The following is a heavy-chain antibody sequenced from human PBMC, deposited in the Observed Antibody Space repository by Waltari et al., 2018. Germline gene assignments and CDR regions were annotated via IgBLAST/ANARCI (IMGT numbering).Heavy chain of an antibody. V-gene: IGHV4-59*10. Sequence: QVQLQQWGAGLLKPSETLSLTCAVYGGSFSSYYWSWIRQPAGKGLEWIGRIYTSGSTNYNPSLKSRVTMSVDTSKNQFSLKLSSVTAADTAVYYCARTSSFYDSSGYYEGDAFDIWGQGTMVTVSS. CDR1: GGSFSSYY. D-gene: IGHD3-22*01. CDR3: ARTSSFYDSSGYYEGDAFDI. CDR2: IYTSGST. J-gene: IGHJ3*02.